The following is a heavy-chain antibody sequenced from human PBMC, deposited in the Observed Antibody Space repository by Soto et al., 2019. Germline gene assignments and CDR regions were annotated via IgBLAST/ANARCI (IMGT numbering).Heavy chain of an antibody. CDR2: INHSGST. CDR1: GGSISSSNW. CDR3: AGGYGRNFDY. V-gene: IGHV4-4*02. Sequence: SETLSLTCAVSGGSISSSNWWSWVRQPPGKGLEWIGEINHSGSTNYNPSLKSRVTISVDTSKNQFSLKLSSVTAADTAVYYCAGGYGRNFDYWGQGTLVTVS. J-gene: IGHJ4*02. D-gene: IGHD5-18*01.